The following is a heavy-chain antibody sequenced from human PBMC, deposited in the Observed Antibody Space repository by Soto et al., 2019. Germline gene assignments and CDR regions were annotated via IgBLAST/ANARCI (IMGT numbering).Heavy chain of an antibody. D-gene: IGHD4-17*01. J-gene: IGHJ4*02. CDR3: ARDLFGDYWLDD. V-gene: IGHV4-59*01. CDR1: GGSINNNF. CDR2: VYYDGHT. Sequence: SETLSLTCTVSGGSINNNFWGWIRQPPGKGLKRIGYVYYDGHTDYNPSLESRLIIAVDTSKNQFSLMLTSVTASDTAVYYCARDLFGDYWLDDWGQGARVTVSS.